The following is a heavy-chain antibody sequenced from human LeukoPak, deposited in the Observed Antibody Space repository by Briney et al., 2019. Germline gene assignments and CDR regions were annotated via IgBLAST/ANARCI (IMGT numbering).Heavy chain of an antibody. Sequence: PGVCLRLSCVASGCTFNGDCMNWVRQAPADGLEGVSSISSSSSYIYYADSVNGRFTISRDKAKNSLYLQMNSRRVEDTAVYYCARDLSGSYDTPFGYWGQGTLVTVSS. D-gene: IGHD1-26*01. J-gene: IGHJ4*02. CDR1: GCTFNGDC. CDR3: ARDLSGSYDTPFGY. V-gene: IGHV3-21*01. CDR2: ISSSSSYI.